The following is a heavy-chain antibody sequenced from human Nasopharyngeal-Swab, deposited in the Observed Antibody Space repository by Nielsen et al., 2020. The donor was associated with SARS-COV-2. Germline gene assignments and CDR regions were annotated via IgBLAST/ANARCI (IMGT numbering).Heavy chain of an antibody. CDR1: GFAFKYYA. CDR2: IGGNSEGP. J-gene: IGHJ4*02. CDR3: ANDFKTGFDY. Sequence: GESLKISCAASGFAFKYYAMTWVRQAPGKGLEWVSTIGGNSEGPYYADSVKGRFTISRDNSRTTVYLQMNSLGVEDTALYYCANDFKTGFDYWGQGSLVTVSS. V-gene: IGHV3-23*01.